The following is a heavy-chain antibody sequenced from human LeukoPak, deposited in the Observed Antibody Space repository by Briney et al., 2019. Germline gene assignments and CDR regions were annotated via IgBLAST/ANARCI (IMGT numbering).Heavy chain of an antibody. Sequence: SETLSLTCAVYGGSFSGYYWSWIRQPPGKGLEWIGEINHSGSTNYNPSLKSRVTISVDTSKNQFSLKLSSVTAADTAVYYCARGGRWHYYGSGSGGYYFDYWGQGTLVTVSS. V-gene: IGHV4-34*01. CDR1: GGSFSGYY. CDR2: INHSGST. D-gene: IGHD3-10*01. J-gene: IGHJ4*02. CDR3: ARGGRWHYYGSGSGGYYFDY.